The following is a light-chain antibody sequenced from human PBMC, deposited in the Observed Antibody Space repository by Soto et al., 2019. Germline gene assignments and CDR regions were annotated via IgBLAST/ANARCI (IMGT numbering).Light chain of an antibody. CDR2: DTY. J-gene: IGLJ2*01. Sequence: QSVLTQPPSLSAAPGQSVTISCSGNSSNIGNNYVAWYQLLPGTAPKLLIYDTYERPSGIPDRFSASKSGTSATLAITGLQAADEADYYCGAWDGRLGGVFGGGTKLTVL. CDR3: GAWDGRLGGV. CDR1: SSNIGNNY. V-gene: IGLV1-51*01.